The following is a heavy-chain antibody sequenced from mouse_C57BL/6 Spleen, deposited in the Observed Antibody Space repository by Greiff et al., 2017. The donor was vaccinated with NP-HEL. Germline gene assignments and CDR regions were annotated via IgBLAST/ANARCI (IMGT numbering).Heavy chain of an antibody. V-gene: IGHV6-6*01. D-gene: IGHD1-1*01. J-gene: IGHJ1*03. CDR2: IRNKANNHAT. CDR1: GFTFSDAW. Sequence: EVMLVESGGGLVQPGGSMKLSCAASGFTFSDAWMDWVRQSPEKGLEWVAEIRNKANNHATYYAESVKGRFTISRDDSKSSVYLQMNSVRAEDTGMYYCTPRGFYGSSHGGYFDVWGTGTTVTVSS. CDR3: TPRGFYGSSHGGYFDV.